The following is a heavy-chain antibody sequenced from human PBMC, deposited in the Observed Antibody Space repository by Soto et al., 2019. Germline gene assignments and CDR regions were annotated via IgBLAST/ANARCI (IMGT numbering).Heavy chain of an antibody. CDR1: GFTFSSYA. D-gene: IGHD3-22*01. CDR2: ISGSGGST. J-gene: IGHJ4*02. Sequence: LRLSCAASGFTFSSYAMSWVRQAPGKGLEWVSAISGSGGSTYYADSVKGRFTISRDNSKNTLYLQMNSLRAEDTAVYYCAKNYYDSSGTPYFDSWGQGTLVTVSS. CDR3: AKNYYDSSGTPYFDS. V-gene: IGHV3-23*01.